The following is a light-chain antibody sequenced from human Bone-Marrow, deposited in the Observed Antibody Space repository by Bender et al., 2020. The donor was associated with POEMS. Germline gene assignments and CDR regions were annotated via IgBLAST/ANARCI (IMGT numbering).Light chain of an antibody. CDR1: SSDIGDYNY. V-gene: IGLV2-14*03. J-gene: IGLJ2*01. CDR3: ASFSSSSTLEI. Sequence: QSALTQPASVSGSPGQSITIFCTGTSSDIGDYNYVSWYQQHPGKAPRLIIYNVSNRPSGVSNRFSGSKSGNTASLTISGLQAEDEADYYCASFSSSSTLEIFGGGTKLTVL. CDR2: NVS.